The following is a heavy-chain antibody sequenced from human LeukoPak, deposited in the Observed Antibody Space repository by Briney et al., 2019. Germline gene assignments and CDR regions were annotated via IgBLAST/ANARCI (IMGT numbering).Heavy chain of an antibody. J-gene: IGHJ5*02. V-gene: IGHV1-8*01. CDR1: GYTFTSYD. D-gene: IGHD3-3*01. CDR2: MNPNSGNT. Sequence: GASVKVSCKASGYTFTSYDINWVRQATGQGLEWMGWMNPNSGNTGYAQKFQGRVTITADKSTSTAYMELSSLRSEDTAVYYCASRPGGFLEWLPWGQGTLVTVSS. CDR3: ASRPGGFLEWLP.